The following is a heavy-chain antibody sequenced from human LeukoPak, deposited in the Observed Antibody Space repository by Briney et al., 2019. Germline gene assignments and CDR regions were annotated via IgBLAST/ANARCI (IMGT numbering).Heavy chain of an antibody. Sequence: ASVKVSCKASGYTSTSYYMHWVRQAPGQGLELMGIIHPSGGSTSYAQKFQGRVTMTRNTSISTAYMELSSLRSEDTAVYYCARGVRYYYDSSGYYFYYYYGMDVWGQGTTVTVSS. D-gene: IGHD3-22*01. CDR1: GYTSTSYY. CDR2: IHPSGGST. CDR3: ARGVRYYYDSSGYYFYYYYGMDV. J-gene: IGHJ6*02. V-gene: IGHV1-46*01.